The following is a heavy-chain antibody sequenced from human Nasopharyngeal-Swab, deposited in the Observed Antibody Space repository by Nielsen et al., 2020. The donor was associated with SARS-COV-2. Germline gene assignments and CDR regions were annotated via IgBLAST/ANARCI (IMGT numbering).Heavy chain of an antibody. J-gene: IGHJ5*01. CDR2: ITHSEST. CDR1: GGSFSGYY. Sequence: SETLSLTCAVYGGSFSGYYWSWIRQPPGKGLEWIGEITHSESTNYNPSLKSRVTISVDTSKNQFSLKLSSVTAADTAVYYCASRSGWFAYWGQGTLVTVSP. CDR3: ASRSGWFAY. D-gene: IGHD6-19*01. V-gene: IGHV4-34*01.